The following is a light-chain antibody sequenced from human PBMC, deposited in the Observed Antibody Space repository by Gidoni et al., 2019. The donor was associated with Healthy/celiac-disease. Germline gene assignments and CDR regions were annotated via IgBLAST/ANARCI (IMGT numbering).Light chain of an antibody. CDR3: QAWDSSTFYV. V-gene: IGLV3-1*01. CDR1: KLGDKY. J-gene: IGLJ1*01. CDR2: QDS. Sequence: SYELTQQPSVSVSPGQTASITCSGDKLGDKYACWYQQKPGQPPVLVIYQDSKRPPGIPERFSGSNSGNTATLTISGTQAMDEADYYCQAWDSSTFYVFGTGTKVTVL.